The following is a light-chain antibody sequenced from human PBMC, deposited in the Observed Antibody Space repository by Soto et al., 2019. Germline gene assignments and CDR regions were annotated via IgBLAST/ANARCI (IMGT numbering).Light chain of an antibody. J-gene: IGKJ1*01. CDR1: VNDLYSSNNKNY. V-gene: IGKV4-1*01. CDR2: WAS. Sequence: EILMMIPPDPQTVSQGESAALSCKCIVNDLYSSNNKNYLAWYQQKPGQPPKKLIYWASARESGVPDRFSVSGSGTDFTLTISSLQADDAAISYCQQSYTAPRTFGQGTKVDIK. CDR3: QQSYTAPRT.